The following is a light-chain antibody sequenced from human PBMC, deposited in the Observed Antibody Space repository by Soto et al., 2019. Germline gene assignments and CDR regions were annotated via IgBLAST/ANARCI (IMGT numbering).Light chain of an antibody. J-gene: IGKJ4*01. Sequence: DIQMTQSPSTLSASVGDRVTITCRASQSISSWLAWYQQKPGKAPKVLIYQASSLESGVPSRFSCSGSGTEFTLTISRLQPDDFAPYSCQQYNSYALTFGGGTKVEIK. V-gene: IGKV1-5*03. CDR2: QAS. CDR3: QQYNSYALT. CDR1: QSISSW.